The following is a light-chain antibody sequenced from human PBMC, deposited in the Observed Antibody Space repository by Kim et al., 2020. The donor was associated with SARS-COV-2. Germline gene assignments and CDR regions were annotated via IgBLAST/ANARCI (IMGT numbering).Light chain of an antibody. CDR1: HDIRKD. J-gene: IGKJ5*01. Sequence: ASGGDTVTITCRASHDIRKDLGWYQQNPGRAPKRLIYGASSLQSGVPSRFSGSGSGTEFTLTISSVQPEDFATYCCLHHSTYPITFGQGTRLEIK. CDR3: LHHSTYPIT. V-gene: IGKV1-17*01. CDR2: GAS.